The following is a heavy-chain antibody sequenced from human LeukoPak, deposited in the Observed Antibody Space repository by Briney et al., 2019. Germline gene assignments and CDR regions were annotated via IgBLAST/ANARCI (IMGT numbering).Heavy chain of an antibody. CDR3: ARVYASGCLDY. CDR2: INSDGSST. D-gene: IGHD6-19*01. CDR1: GITFRNYW. J-gene: IGHJ4*02. Sequence: GGSLRLSCAASGITFRNYWMHWVRQAPGKGLVWVSRINSDGSSTSYADSVKGRFTISRDNAKNTLFLQMNSLRAEDTAVYYCARVYASGCLDYWGQGTLVTVSS. V-gene: IGHV3-74*01.